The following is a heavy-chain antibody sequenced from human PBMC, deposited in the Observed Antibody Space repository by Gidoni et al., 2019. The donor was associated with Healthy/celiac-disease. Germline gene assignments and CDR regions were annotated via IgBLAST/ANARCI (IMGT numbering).Heavy chain of an antibody. CDR2: INHSGST. D-gene: IGHD3-3*01. Sequence: QVQLQQWGAGLLKPSETLSLTCAVYGGSFSGYYWGWIRQPPGKGLEWIGEINHSGSTNYNPSLKSRVTISVDTSKNQFSLKLSSVTAADTAVYYCARGRFLEWLSSYYYYCYGMDVWGQGTTVTFSS. CDR3: ARGRFLEWLSSYYYYCYGMDV. V-gene: IGHV4-34*01. J-gene: IGHJ6*02. CDR1: GGSFSGYY.